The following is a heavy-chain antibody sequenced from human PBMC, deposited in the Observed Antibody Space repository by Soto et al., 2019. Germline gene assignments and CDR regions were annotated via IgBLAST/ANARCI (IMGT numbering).Heavy chain of an antibody. D-gene: IGHD5-12*01. Sequence: GGSLRLSCAASGFTFSSYWMSWVRQAPGKGLEWVANIKQDGSEKYYVDSVKGQFTISRDNAKNSLYMKMNSLRAEDTVVYYCARDWVATIKHFDYWGQGTLVTVSS. V-gene: IGHV3-7*01. CDR2: IKQDGSEK. CDR1: GFTFSSYW. CDR3: ARDWVATIKHFDY. J-gene: IGHJ4*02.